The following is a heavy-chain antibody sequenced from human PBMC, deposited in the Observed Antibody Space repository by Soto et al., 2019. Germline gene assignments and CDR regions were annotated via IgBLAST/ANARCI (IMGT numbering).Heavy chain of an antibody. CDR1: GFTFSSYT. V-gene: IGHV3-23*01. J-gene: IGHJ4*02. CDR3: AKDRVYYYGVGDTSGVAFDF. D-gene: IGHD2-21*01. CDR2: FSGRGGTA. Sequence: GGSLRLSCAASGFTFSSYTMGWVRQAPGTGLEWVSSFSGRGGTAYYADSVKGRFTISRDNSKNTLYLQMNSLRAEDTAVYYCAKDRVYYYGVGDTSGVAFDFWGQGTVVTVSS.